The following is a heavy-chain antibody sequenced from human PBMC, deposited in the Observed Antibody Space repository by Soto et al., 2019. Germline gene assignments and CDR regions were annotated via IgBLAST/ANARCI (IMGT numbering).Heavy chain of an antibody. CDR3: ARYRGYGSGSYYGYYYYYGMDV. CDR2: IYYSGST. V-gene: IGHV4-59*01. Sequence: QVQLQESGPGLLKPSETLSLTCTVSGGSISRYYWSWIRQPPGKGLEWIGYIYYSGSTNYNPSLKSRVTISVDTSKNQFSLKLSSVPAADTAVYYWARYRGYGSGSYYGYYYYYGMDVWGQGTTVTVSS. CDR1: GGSISRYY. J-gene: IGHJ6*02. D-gene: IGHD3-10*01.